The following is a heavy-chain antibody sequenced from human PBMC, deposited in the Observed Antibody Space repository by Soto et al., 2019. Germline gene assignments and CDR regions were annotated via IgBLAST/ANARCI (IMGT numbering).Heavy chain of an antibody. CDR2: IDPSDSYT. J-gene: IGHJ4*02. V-gene: IGHV5-10-1*01. Sequence: GESLKISCKGSGYSFTSYWISWVRQMPGKGLEWMGRIDPSDSYTNYSPSFQGHVTISADKSISTAYLQWSSLKASDTAMYYWARRRVGFGELLTYWGQGTLVTVSS. CDR3: ARRRVGFGELLTY. CDR1: GYSFTSYW. D-gene: IGHD3-10*01.